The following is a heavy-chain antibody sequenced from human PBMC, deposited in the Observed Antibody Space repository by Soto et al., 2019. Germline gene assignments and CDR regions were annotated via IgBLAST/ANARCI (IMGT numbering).Heavy chain of an antibody. Sequence: QVQLVQSGAEVKKPGASVKVSCKTSGYTFTANYIHWVRQAPGQGLEWMGWINPNSGGTNYAQKFQGRVTMTRDTSISTAYMELSRLTSDDTAVYYCARESVVTGTRHFDHWGQGTLVTVSS. CDR1: GYTFTANY. V-gene: IGHV1-2*02. CDR2: INPNSGGT. D-gene: IGHD1-7*01. J-gene: IGHJ4*02. CDR3: ARESVVTGTRHFDH.